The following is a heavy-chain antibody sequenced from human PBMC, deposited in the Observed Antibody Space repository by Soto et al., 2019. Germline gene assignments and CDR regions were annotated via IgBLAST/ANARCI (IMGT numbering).Heavy chain of an antibody. V-gene: IGHV1-46*01. CDR1: GHTLINYY. CDR2: IDPSGNGT. Sequence: QVQLVQSGAEVKKPGASVKVSCKASGHTLINYYMHWVRQAPGQGLDWLGKIDPSGNGTSYAERCQGRITLTSDTSTNTVYVELSSLRSDDTAIYYCAINYYDSSAYLYWGQGTLVTVSS. J-gene: IGHJ4*02. D-gene: IGHD3-22*01. CDR3: AINYYDSSAYLY.